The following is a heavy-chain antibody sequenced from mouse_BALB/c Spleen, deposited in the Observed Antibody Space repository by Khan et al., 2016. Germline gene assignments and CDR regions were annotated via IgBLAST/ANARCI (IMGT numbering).Heavy chain of an antibody. D-gene: IGHD2-1*01. V-gene: IGHV5-2*01. CDR1: EYEFPSHD. CDR2: INSDGGST. Sequence: EVELVESGGGLVQPGESLKLSCESNEYEFPSHDMSWVRKTPEKRLELVAAINSDGGSTYYPDTMERRFIISRDKTKKTLYLQRSSLRSEDTALYYGASRLWELRRDDFDYWGQGTTLTVSS. CDR3: ASRLWELRRDDFDY. J-gene: IGHJ2*01.